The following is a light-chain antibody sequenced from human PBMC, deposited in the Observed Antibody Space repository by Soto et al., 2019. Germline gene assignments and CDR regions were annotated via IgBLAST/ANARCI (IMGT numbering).Light chain of an antibody. CDR3: QQRSNWWT. J-gene: IGKJ1*01. Sequence: EIVMTQSPATLSVSPGDRATLSCRASQSVNIHLAWYQQKPGQAPRLLIYGASSRATGIPARFSGSGSGTEFTLTISSLQSEDFAVYYCQQRSNWWTFGQGTKVDIK. V-gene: IGKV3D-15*01. CDR2: GAS. CDR1: QSVNIH.